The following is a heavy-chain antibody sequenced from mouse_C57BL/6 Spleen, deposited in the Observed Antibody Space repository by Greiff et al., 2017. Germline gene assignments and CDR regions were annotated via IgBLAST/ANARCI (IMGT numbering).Heavy chain of an antibody. D-gene: IGHD4-1*01. J-gene: IGHJ1*03. CDR2: IYPGDGDT. CDR3: ARWDDWYFDV. Sequence: VQLHQSGAELVKPGASVKISCKASGYAFSSYWMNWVKQRPGKGLEWIGQIYPGDGDTNYNGKFKGKATLTADKSSRTAYMQLSSLTSEDSAVYFCARWDDWYFDVWGTGTTVTVSS. V-gene: IGHV1-80*01. CDR1: GYAFSSYW.